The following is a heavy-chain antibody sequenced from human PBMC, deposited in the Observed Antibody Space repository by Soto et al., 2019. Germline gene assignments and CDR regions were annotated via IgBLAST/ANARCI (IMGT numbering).Heavy chain of an antibody. CDR1: VFSFNSYG. Sequence: WWSLRLSCSASVFSFNSYGMHWFRQAPGKGLEWVAVIWYDGSQKYYADSVNGRFTISRDNSKNTLFLQMDALRDEDTAVYYCARRGAAAVTGKYHWFDPWGQGTLVTVSS. V-gene: IGHV3-33*01. CDR3: ARRGAAAVTGKYHWFDP. CDR2: IWYDGSQK. J-gene: IGHJ5*02. D-gene: IGHD6-13*01.